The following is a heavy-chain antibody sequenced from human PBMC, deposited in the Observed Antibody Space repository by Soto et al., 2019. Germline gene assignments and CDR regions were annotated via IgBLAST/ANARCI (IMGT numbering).Heavy chain of an antibody. V-gene: IGHV4-39*01. J-gene: IGHJ5*02. CDR1: GGSISSSSYY. CDR2: IYYSGST. D-gene: IGHD3-22*01. CDR3: ARAYYDTSGYSLDP. Sequence: PSETLSLTCTVSGGSISSSSYYWGWIRQPPGKGLEWIGSIYYSGSTYYNPSPKGRATISVDTSKNQFSLKLSSVTAADTAVYYCARAYYDTSGYSLDPWGQGTLVTV.